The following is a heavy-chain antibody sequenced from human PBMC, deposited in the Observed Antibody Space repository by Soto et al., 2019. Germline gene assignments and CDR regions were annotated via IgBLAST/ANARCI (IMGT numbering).Heavy chain of an antibody. V-gene: IGHV3-30*18. Sequence: GGSLRLSCAASGFTFSSYGMHWVRQAPGKGLEWVAVISYDGSNKYYADSVKGRFTISRDNSKNTLYLQMNSLRAEDTAVYYCAKDLTMMVVVDAMYGLDVWGQGTTVTVSS. CDR1: GFTFSSYG. J-gene: IGHJ6*02. CDR2: ISYDGSNK. D-gene: IGHD3-22*01. CDR3: AKDLTMMVVVDAMYGLDV.